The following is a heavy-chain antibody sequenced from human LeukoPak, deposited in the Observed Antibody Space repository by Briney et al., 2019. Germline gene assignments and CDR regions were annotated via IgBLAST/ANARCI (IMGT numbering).Heavy chain of an antibody. CDR3: SPSDCCGDCPFYY. CDR2: IKSKTDGGTT. CDR1: GFTFSNAW. V-gene: IGHV3-15*01. Sequence: GGSLRLSCAASGFTFSNAWMSWVRQAPGKGVEWVGRIKSKTDGGTTDYAAPVKGRFTISRDDSKNTLYLQMNSLKTEDTAVYYCSPSDCCGDCPFYYWGQGNLVTVSS. D-gene: IGHD2-21*02. J-gene: IGHJ4*02.